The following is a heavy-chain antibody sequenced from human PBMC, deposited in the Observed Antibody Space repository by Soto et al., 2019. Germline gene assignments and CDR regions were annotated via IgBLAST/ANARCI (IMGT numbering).Heavy chain of an antibody. CDR2: IFHDGTA. Sequence: SETLSLTCAVSGVSISSGNWWTWVRQTPQRGLEYIGEIFHDGTANYYPSFERRVAISVDTSKNLFSLKLTSVTTADTAIYFCPRLVYDTRLNYMYFDFWGQGALGTVSS. CDR3: PRLVYDTRLNYMYFDF. J-gene: IGHJ4*02. CDR1: GVSISSGNW. D-gene: IGHD2-8*01. V-gene: IGHV4-4*02.